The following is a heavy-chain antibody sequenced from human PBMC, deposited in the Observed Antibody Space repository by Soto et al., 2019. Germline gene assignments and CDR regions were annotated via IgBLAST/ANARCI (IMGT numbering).Heavy chain of an antibody. CDR1: GFTFSNYW. V-gene: IGHV3-74*01. J-gene: IGHJ6*02. CDR3: ARDSSEYCSGGSCYSYYYYYGMDV. Sequence: EVQLVESGGGLVQPGGSLRLSCAASGFTFSNYWMHWVRQAPGKGLMWVSRINSDGSNTNYAGSVRGRFTISRDNAKNTLYLQMNSLRAEDTAVYYCARDSSEYCSGGSCYSYYYYYGMDVWGQGTTVTVSS. D-gene: IGHD2-15*01. CDR2: INSDGSNT.